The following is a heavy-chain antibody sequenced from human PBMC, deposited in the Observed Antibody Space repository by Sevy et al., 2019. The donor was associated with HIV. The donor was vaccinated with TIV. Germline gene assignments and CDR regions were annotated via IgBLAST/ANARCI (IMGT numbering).Heavy chain of an antibody. D-gene: IGHD1-7*01. CDR1: GDSISGYY. V-gene: IGHV4-59*01. CDR2: IFYSRST. Sequence: SETLSLTCTVSGDSISGYYWNWIRQPPGKGLEWIGYIFYSRSTTYNPSLKSRVTISKDTSTNQFSLKLTSVAAADTAVYYCARGDPELFYGMDVWGQGTTVTVSS. CDR3: ARGDPELFYGMDV. J-gene: IGHJ6*02.